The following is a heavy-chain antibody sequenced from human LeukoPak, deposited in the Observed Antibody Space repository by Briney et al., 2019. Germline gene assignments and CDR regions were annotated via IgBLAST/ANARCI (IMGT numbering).Heavy chain of an antibody. Sequence: PGGSLRLSCAASGFTVSSNYMSWVRQAPGKGLEWVSVMYSGGSTDYADPVKGRFTISRDNSKNTLDLQMNSLRAEDTAVYYCARDLGTTASDYWGQGTLVTVSS. D-gene: IGHD4-11*01. V-gene: IGHV3-53*01. CDR2: MYSGGST. CDR3: ARDLGTTASDY. J-gene: IGHJ4*02. CDR1: GFTVSSNY.